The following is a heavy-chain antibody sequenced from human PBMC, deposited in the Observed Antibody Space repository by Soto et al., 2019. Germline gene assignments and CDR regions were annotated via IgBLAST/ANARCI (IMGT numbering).Heavy chain of an antibody. Sequence: SETLSLTCTVSGGSISSSSYYWGWIRQPPGKGLEWIGSIYYSGSTYYNPSLKSRVTISVDTSKNQFSLKLSSVTAADTAVYYCARHWPTVTNLPRGMDVWGQGTTVTVSS. J-gene: IGHJ6*02. D-gene: IGHD4-17*01. CDR2: IYYSGST. CDR3: ARHWPTVTNLPRGMDV. V-gene: IGHV4-39*01. CDR1: GGSISSSSYY.